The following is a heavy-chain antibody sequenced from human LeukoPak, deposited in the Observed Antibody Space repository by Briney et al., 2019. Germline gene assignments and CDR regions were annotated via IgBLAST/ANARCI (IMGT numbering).Heavy chain of an antibody. CDR1: GFTFSSYG. Sequence: GGSLRLSCAASGFTFSSYGMHWVRQAPGKGLEWVAVIWHDGSNKYYADSVKGRFIISRDNSKNTLYLQMNSLRAEDTAVYYCAREPYCSGGSCRYYYYYYGMDVWGQGTTVTVSS. CDR3: AREPYCSGGSCRYYYYYYGMDV. D-gene: IGHD2-15*01. J-gene: IGHJ6*02. CDR2: IWHDGSNK. V-gene: IGHV3-33*01.